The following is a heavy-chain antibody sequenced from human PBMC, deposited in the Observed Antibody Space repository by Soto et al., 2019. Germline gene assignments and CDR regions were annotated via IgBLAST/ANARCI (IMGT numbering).Heavy chain of an antibody. CDR3: ARMAGPWYFDL. J-gene: IGHJ2*01. CDR1: GGSFSGFY. Sequence: QVQLQQWGAGLLKPSETLSLTCAVHGGSFSGFYWTWIRQPPVKGLEWIGEINHSGSSNYNPPLKSRVTMSLATSRNQFSLSLNSVTAADTAVYYCARMAGPWYFDLWGRGTLVTVSS. CDR2: INHSGSS. V-gene: IGHV4-34*01.